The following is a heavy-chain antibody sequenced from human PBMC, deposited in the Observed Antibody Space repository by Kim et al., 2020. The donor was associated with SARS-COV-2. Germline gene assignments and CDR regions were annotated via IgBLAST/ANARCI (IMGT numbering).Heavy chain of an antibody. J-gene: IGHJ4*02. D-gene: IGHD2-15*01. CDR2: ISLDASKK. CDR3: VRDQCSGGSCSPGY. CDR1: GFTFSSFA. V-gene: IGHV3-30*04. Sequence: GGSLRLSCAASGFTFSSFAMHWVRQTPGKGLEWVAVISLDASKKYYADCVKGRFTISRDNSKNTLYVQMNSLRLEDTAVYYCVRDQCSGGSCSPGYWGQG.